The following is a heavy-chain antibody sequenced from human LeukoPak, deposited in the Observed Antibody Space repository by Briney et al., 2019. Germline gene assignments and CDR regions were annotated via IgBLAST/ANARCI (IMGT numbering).Heavy chain of an antibody. CDR3: ARDRLAYFIS. J-gene: IGHJ4*02. CDR2: VSSSGSTM. D-gene: IGHD3-16*01. V-gene: IGHV3-11*04. Sequence: LSLTCAVYGGSFSGYYWSWIRQPPGKGLEWVSYVSSSGSTMYYAGSVKGRFTMSRDDAKNSVSLQMNSLRAEDTAVYYCARDRLAYFISWGQGTLVTVSS. CDR1: GGSFSGYY.